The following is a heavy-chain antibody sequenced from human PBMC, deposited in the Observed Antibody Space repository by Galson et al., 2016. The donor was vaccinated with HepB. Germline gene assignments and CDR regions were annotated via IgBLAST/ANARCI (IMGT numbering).Heavy chain of an antibody. J-gene: IGHJ4*02. V-gene: IGHV1-69*13. CDR3: ARDRDGHNFFFEY. Sequence: SVKVSCKASGGTFRNYAISWVRQAPGQGLEWMGGNFPLFGTTNSAQKFQGRVTFTADESTNTAYMELTSLRSEDTAVYFCARDRDGHNFFFEYWGQGTLVTVSS. D-gene: IGHD5-24*01. CDR2: NFPLFGTT. CDR1: GGTFRNYA.